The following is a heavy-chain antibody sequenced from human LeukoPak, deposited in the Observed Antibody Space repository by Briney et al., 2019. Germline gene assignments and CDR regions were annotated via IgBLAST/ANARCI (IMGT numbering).Heavy chain of an antibody. CDR3: ARDRRPLTGYNAQDY. D-gene: IGHD3-9*01. J-gene: IGHJ4*02. Sequence: GGSLRLSCAASGFTSDDYAMQWVRLSPGKGLEWVSRIDWNSRSTVYADSVRGRFTISRDNAKNSLYLQMNSLRPEDTALYYCARDRRPLTGYNAQDYWGQGTLVTVSS. CDR2: IDWNSRST. CDR1: GFTSDDYA. V-gene: IGHV3-9*02.